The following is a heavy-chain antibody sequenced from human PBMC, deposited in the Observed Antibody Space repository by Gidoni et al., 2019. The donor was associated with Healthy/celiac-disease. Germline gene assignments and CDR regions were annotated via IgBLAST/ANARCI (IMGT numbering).Heavy chain of an antibody. Sequence: EVQLVASGVGLVQPGGSLRLSCPASGFTFSSYDMHWVRQATGKGLEWVSAIGTAGDPYYPGSVKGRFTISRENAKNSLYLQMNSLRAGDTALYYCARGFYDILTGSTGGMDVWGQGTTVTVSS. CDR1: GFTFSSYD. V-gene: IGHV3-13*05. J-gene: IGHJ6*02. CDR3: ARGFYDILTGSTGGMDV. CDR2: IGTAGDP. D-gene: IGHD3-9*01.